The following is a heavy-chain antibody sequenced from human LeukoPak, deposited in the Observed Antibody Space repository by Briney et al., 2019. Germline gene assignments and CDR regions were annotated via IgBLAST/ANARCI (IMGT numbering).Heavy chain of an antibody. Sequence: PVGALRLYCAASGFTFSSYGMHWVRQAPGKGLDGVAVISYDGSNKYYADSVKGRFTISSDNAKNTLYLQMNSLRADDTAVYYCARVWITMVRTDAFDIWGLGTVVTVSS. D-gene: IGHD3-10*01. CDR1: GFTFSSYG. CDR3: ARVWITMVRTDAFDI. V-gene: IGHV3-30*03. CDR2: ISYDGSNK. J-gene: IGHJ3*02.